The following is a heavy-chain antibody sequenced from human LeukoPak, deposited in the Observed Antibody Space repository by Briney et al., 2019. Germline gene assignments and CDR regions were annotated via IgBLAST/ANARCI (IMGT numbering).Heavy chain of an antibody. CDR3: ARLPRYGGYDHFDY. CDR1: GDSIDSYY. D-gene: IGHD5-12*01. V-gene: IGHV4-59*12. Sequence: SETLSLTCTVSGDSIDSYYWSWIRQPPGKGLEWIGYIYYRGTTSYNPFLKSRVTISVDTSKDQFSLKLNSVTAADTAVYYCARLPRYGGYDHFDYWGQGILVIVSS. J-gene: IGHJ4*02. CDR2: IYYRGTT.